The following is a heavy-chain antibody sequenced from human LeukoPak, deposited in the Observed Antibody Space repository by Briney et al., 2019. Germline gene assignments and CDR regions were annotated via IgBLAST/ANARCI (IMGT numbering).Heavy chain of an antibody. CDR1: GFTFSSYW. J-gene: IGHJ4*02. CDR3: AKAPKYEPKLDY. CDR2: IKQDGSEK. V-gene: IGHV3-7*01. Sequence: QPGGSLRLSCAASGFTFSSYWMSWVRQAPGKGLEWVANIKQDGSEKYYVDSVKGRFTISRDNAKNSLYLQMNSLRAEDTAVYCCAKAPKYEPKLDYWGQGTLVTVSS. D-gene: IGHD2-8*01.